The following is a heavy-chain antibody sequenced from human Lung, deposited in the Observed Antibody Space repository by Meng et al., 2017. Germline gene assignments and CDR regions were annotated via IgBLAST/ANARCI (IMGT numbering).Heavy chain of an antibody. Sequence: QVGLVESGGGVVQPVGSLGLSFAASGFNFNTFAMHWVRQAPGKGLEWVSLMSFDGAQIYYSDSVRGRFTISRDNSKNTLYLQMNSLRAEDTAVYYCARDKPPNDVWGRGTLVTVSS. CDR3: ARDKPPNDV. CDR2: MSFDGAQI. V-gene: IGHV3-30*01. J-gene: IGHJ2*01. CDR1: GFNFNTFA.